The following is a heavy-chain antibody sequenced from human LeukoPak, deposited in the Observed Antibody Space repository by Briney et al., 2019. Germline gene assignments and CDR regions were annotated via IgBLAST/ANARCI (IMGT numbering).Heavy chain of an antibody. CDR2: IIPIFGTA. J-gene: IGHJ4*02. D-gene: IGHD2-2*02. Sequence: ASVKVSCKASGYTFTDYYMHWVRQAPGQGLEWMGGIIPIFGTANYAQKFQGRVTITTDESTSTAYMELSSLRSEDTAVYYCAVYCSSTSCYTSISLPTETGKHAHWGQGTLVTVSS. V-gene: IGHV1-69*05. CDR3: AVYCSSTSCYTSISLPTETGKHAH. CDR1: GYTFTDYY.